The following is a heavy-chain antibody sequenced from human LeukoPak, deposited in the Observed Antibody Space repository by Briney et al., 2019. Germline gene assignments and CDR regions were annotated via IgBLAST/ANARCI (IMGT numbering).Heavy chain of an antibody. V-gene: IGHV3-23*01. Sequence: GGSVRLSCVASGFTFSIYGMNWVRQAPGKGLEWVSAISGSGGSTYYADSVKGRFTISRDNSKNTLYLQMNSLRAEDTAVYYCAKAWNYYDSSGYYYFDYWGQGTLVTVSS. CDR2: ISGSGGST. D-gene: IGHD3-22*01. CDR3: AKAWNYYDSSGYYYFDY. CDR1: GFTFSIYG. J-gene: IGHJ4*02.